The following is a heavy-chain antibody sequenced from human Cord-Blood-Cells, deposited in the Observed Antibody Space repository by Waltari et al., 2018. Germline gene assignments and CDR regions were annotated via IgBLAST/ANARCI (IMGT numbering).Heavy chain of an antibody. D-gene: IGHD6-19*01. CDR1: GYTFTGYY. CDR3: AIELDQAVADY. Sequence: QVQLVQSGAEVKKPGASVKVPCKASGYTFTGYYMHWVRQAPGQGLEWMGWIKPNSGGTNYAHKFQGRVTMTRDTSISTAYMELSRLRSDDTAVYYCAIELDQAVADYWGQGTLVTVSS. CDR2: IKPNSGGT. J-gene: IGHJ4*02. V-gene: IGHV1-2*07.